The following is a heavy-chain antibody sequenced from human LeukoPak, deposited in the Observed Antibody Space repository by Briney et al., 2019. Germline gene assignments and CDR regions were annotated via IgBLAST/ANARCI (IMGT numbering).Heavy chain of an antibody. CDR1: GGSVSSGSYY. D-gene: IGHD5-18*01. Sequence: SETLSLTCTVSGGSVSSGSYYWSWIRQPPGKGLESIGYIYYSGSTNYNPSLKSRVTISVDTSKNQFSLKLSSVTAADTAVYYCARGRFSYGYPYYFDYWGQGTLVTVSS. V-gene: IGHV4-61*01. CDR3: ARGRFSYGYPYYFDY. J-gene: IGHJ4*02. CDR2: IYYSGST.